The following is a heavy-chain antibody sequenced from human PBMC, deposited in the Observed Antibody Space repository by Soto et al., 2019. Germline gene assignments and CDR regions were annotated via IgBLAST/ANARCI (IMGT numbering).Heavy chain of an antibody. D-gene: IGHD2-8*01. CDR2: INHRGNT. Sequence: SETLSLTCAVYGGSFSGYYWTWIRQPPGKGLEWIGEINHRGNTNYNPSPKSRVTISVDTSKNQFSLKRTSVTAADTAVYYCARQEVPQWFTKGYYGMDVWDQGTTVTVSS. V-gene: IGHV4-34*01. CDR3: ARQEVPQWFTKGYYGMDV. J-gene: IGHJ6*02. CDR1: GGSFSGYY.